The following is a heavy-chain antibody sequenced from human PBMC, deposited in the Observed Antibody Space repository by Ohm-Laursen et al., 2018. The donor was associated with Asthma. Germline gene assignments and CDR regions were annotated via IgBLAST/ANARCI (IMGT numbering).Heavy chain of an antibody. V-gene: IGHV3-21*01. CDR2: ISTASSFI. Sequence: SLRLSCTASGFTFNKHHMTWVRQIPGKGLEWVASISTASSFIYYADSVRGRFTTSRDNARNSVYLQMNSLRAEDTAVYYCAKGWEPVAGTRYYYYGMDVWGQGTTVTVSS. CDR3: AKGWEPVAGTRYYYYGMDV. D-gene: IGHD6-19*01. J-gene: IGHJ6*02. CDR1: GFTFNKHH.